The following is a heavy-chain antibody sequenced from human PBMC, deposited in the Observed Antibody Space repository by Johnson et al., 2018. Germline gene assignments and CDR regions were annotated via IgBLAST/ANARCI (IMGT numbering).Heavy chain of an antibody. CDR3: ARLSINDAFDI. V-gene: IGHV3-21*01. D-gene: IGHD3-3*02. CDR2: ISSSSSYI. J-gene: IGHJ3*02. CDR1: GFSFSTYN. Sequence: VQLLESGGDLVKPGGSLRLSCAASGFSFSTYNMNWVRQAPGKGLEWVSFISSSSSYIYNADSMKGRFTISRDNAKNSLHLQMNSLRAEDTAVYYCARLSINDAFDIWCQWTMVTVSS.